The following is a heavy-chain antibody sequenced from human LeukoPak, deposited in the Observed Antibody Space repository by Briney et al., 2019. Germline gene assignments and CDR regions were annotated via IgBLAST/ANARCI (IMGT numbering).Heavy chain of an antibody. D-gene: IGHD2-15*01. Sequence: GLVQPGRSLRLSCAASGFTFSHYAMHWVRQAPGKGLEWVATMSYDGGEEYYAGSVKGRPTISRDNSKNTLYLQMTSLRVDDTAIYYCARAMLVDTTPFDSWGQGTLVTVSS. J-gene: IGHJ4*02. V-gene: IGHV3-30*04. CDR1: GFTFSHYA. CDR2: MSYDGGEE. CDR3: ARAMLVDTTPFDS.